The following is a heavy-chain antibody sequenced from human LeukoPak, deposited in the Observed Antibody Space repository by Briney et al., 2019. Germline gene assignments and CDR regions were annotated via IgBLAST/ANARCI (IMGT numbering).Heavy chain of an antibody. Sequence: GASVKVSYRASGGTFSSYAISWVRQAPGQGLEWMGRIIPILGIANYAQKFQGRVTITADKSTSTAYMELSSLRSEDTAVYYCARALRPQYYYDSSGHQDAFDIWGQGTMVTVSS. J-gene: IGHJ3*02. CDR2: IIPILGIA. D-gene: IGHD3-22*01. CDR3: ARALRPQYYYDSSGHQDAFDI. V-gene: IGHV1-69*04. CDR1: GGTFSSYA.